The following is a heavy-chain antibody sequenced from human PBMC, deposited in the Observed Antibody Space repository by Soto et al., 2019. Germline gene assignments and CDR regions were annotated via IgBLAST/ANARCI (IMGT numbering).Heavy chain of an antibody. CDR2: INTDSTLT. D-gene: IGHD5-12*01. V-gene: IGHV3-21*03. J-gene: IGHJ4*02. Sequence: EVQLVESGGGLVKPGGSLKLSCVTSGFTFSNYRMNWVRQAPGKGLEWVSSINTDSTLTYFADSVKGRFTISRDNAKKSVFLHINGLRAEDTAVFYCARDPRVGDGYNFRLYFDYWGQGALVTVSS. CDR3: ARDPRVGDGYNFRLYFDY. CDR1: GFTFSNYR.